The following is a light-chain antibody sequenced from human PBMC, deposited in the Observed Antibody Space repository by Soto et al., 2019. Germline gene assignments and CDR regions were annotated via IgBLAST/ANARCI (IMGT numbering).Light chain of an antibody. V-gene: IGKV3-20*01. CDR2: DAS. J-gene: IGKJ5*01. Sequence: IVLTQAPDTLSLSPGERATLSFIASQSVRSERLAWYQQKPGQAPRLVIFDASFRATGFPLRFSGSGSGTDFTLTITRLEPEDFAVYYCQQYDILPITFGLGTRLEI. CDR1: QSVRSER. CDR3: QQYDILPIT.